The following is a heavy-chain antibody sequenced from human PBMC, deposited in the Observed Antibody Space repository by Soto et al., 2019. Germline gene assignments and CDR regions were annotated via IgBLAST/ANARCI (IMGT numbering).Heavy chain of an antibody. CDR2: IDHSGYT. CDR3: ARAQGPRHYDFWSGYSYYGMDV. J-gene: IGHJ6*02. D-gene: IGHD3-3*01. CDR1: GGSFSGYY. Sequence: SETLSLTCAVYGGSFSGYYWNWIRQPPGKGLEWIGEIDHSGYTNYNPSLKSRVTISVDTSKNQFSLKLSSVTAADTAVYYCARAQGPRHYDFWSGYSYYGMDVWGQGTTVTVSS. V-gene: IGHV4-34*01.